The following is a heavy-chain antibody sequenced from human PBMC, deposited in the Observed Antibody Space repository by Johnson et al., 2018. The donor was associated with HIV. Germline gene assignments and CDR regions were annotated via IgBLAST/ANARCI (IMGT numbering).Heavy chain of an antibody. J-gene: IGHJ3*02. CDR2: ISYDGSNK. V-gene: IGHV3-30*04. Sequence: QVQLVESGGGVVQPGRSLRLSCAASGFTFSSYAMHWVRQAPGKGLEWVAVISYDGSNKYYADSVKGRFTISRDNSKNTLYLQMNSLRAEDTAVYYCAREGEGYSSPWDAFDMWGQGTVVTVSS. CDR3: AREGEGYSSPWDAFDM. D-gene: IGHD6-13*01. CDR1: GFTFSSYA.